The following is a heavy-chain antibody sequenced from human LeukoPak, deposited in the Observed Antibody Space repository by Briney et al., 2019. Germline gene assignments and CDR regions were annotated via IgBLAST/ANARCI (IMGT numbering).Heavy chain of an antibody. CDR1: GFTFSSYA. Sequence: GGSLRLSCAASGFTFSSYAMHWVRQAPGKGLEWVAVISYDGSNKYYADSVKGRFTISRDISKNTLYLQMNSLRAEDTAVYYCARGYCSSISCYVDYWGQGTLVTVS. CDR3: ARGYCSSISCYVDY. CDR2: ISYDGSNK. V-gene: IGHV3-30-3*01. D-gene: IGHD2-2*01. J-gene: IGHJ4*02.